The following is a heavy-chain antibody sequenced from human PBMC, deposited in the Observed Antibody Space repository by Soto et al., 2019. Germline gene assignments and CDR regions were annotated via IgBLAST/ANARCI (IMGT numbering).Heavy chain of an antibody. J-gene: IGHJ4*02. CDR2: IYYSGST. D-gene: IGHD4-4*01. CDR1: GGSISSGGYY. V-gene: IGHV4-31*03. Sequence: PSETLSLTCTVSGGSISSGGYYWSWIRQHPGKGLEWIGYIYYSGSTYYNPSLKSRVTISVDTSKNQFSLKLSSVTAADTAVYYCASKADSNYESYYFDYWGQGTLVTVSS. CDR3: ASKADSNYESYYFDY.